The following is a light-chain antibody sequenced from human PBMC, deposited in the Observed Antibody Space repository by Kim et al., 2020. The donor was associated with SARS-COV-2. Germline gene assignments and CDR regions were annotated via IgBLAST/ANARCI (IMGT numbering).Light chain of an antibody. CDR3: QQGSDWIT. V-gene: IGKV3-11*01. CDR1: QSVSDY. J-gene: IGKJ5*01. Sequence: EIVLTQSPATLSLSPGERATLSCRARQSVSDYLAWYQHKPGQAPRLLIHDASRRATGIPARFSGSGSATDFSLTISRLEPDDFAIYYCQQGSDWITFGQGTRLEIK. CDR2: DAS.